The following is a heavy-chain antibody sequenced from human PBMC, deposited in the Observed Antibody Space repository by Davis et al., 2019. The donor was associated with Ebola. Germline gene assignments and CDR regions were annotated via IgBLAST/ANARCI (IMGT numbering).Heavy chain of an antibody. CDR1: GFTFSSYS. D-gene: IGHD1/OR15-1a*01. CDR3: ARANNNWNMFDP. CDR2: ISSSSSYI. Sequence: ESLKISCAASGFTFSSYSMNWVRQAPGKGLERVSSISSSSSYIYYADSVKGRFTISRDNAKNSLYLQMNSLRAEDTAVYYCARANNNWNMFDPWGQGTLVTVSS. V-gene: IGHV3-21*01. J-gene: IGHJ5*02.